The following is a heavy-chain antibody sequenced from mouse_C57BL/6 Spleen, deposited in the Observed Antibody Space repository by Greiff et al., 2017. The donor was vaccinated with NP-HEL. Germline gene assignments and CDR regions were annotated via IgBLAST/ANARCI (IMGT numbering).Heavy chain of an antibody. CDR2: IDPSDSYT. V-gene: IGHV1-50*01. CDR3: ARTPYGSSSFDY. Sequence: VQLQQPGAELVKPGASVKLSCKASGYTFTSYWMQWVKQRPGQGLEWIGEIDPSDSYTNYNQKFKGKATLTVDTSSSTAYMQLSSLTSEDSAVYDCARTPYGSSSFDYWGQGTTLTVSS. J-gene: IGHJ2*01. CDR1: GYTFTSYW. D-gene: IGHD1-1*01.